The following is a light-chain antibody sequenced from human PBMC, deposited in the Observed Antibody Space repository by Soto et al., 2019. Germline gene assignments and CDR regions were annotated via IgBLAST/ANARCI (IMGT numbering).Light chain of an antibody. J-gene: IGKJ4*01. CDR1: QSINSN. CDR2: RAS. V-gene: IGKV3-15*01. CDR3: QQRSSCPLT. Sequence: IVMTQSPATLSVSLGERATLSCRASQSINSNLAWYQQKPGQAPRLLMFRASIRATGFPARFSGSGSGTEFNITISSLEPEDFAVYYCQQRSSCPLTFGGGTKVEIK.